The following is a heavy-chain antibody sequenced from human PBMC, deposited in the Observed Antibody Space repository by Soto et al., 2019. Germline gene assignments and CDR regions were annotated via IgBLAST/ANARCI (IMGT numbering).Heavy chain of an antibody. CDR3: ARRYSGISDY. D-gene: IGHD6-13*01. J-gene: IGHJ4*02. CDR1: GGSISSYY. Sequence: PSETLSLTCTVSGGSISSYYWSWIRQPPGKGLEWIGYIFYSGSTNYNPSLKSRVTISVDTSKNQFSLKLSSVTAADTAVYYCARRYSGISDYWSQRSLVTVSA. V-gene: IGHV4-59*08. CDR2: IFYSGST.